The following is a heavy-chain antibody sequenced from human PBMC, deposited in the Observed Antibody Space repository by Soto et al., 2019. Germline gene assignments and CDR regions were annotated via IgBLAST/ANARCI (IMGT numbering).Heavy chain of an antibody. Sequence: GGSLRLSCAASGFTFSSYSMNWVRQAPGKGLEWVSSISSSSSYIYYADSVKGRFTISRDNAKNSLYLQMNSLRAEDTAVYYCARLENYYDSSGYPASDAFDIWGQGTMVTVSS. CDR2: ISSSSSYI. CDR1: GFTFSSYS. CDR3: ARLENYYDSSGYPASDAFDI. J-gene: IGHJ3*02. D-gene: IGHD3-22*01. V-gene: IGHV3-21*01.